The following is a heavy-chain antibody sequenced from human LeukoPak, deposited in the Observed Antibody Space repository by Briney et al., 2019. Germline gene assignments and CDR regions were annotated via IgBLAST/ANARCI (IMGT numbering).Heavy chain of an antibody. CDR2: IYTSGST. Sequence: PSETLSLTCTVSRGSISSGSNYWSWIRQPAGKGLEWIGRIYTSGSTNYNPSLKSRVTISVDTSKNQFSLKLSSVTAADTAVYYCARAYYSNYVDGMDVWGQGTTVTVSS. D-gene: IGHD4-11*01. J-gene: IGHJ6*02. V-gene: IGHV4-61*02. CDR1: RGSISSGSNY. CDR3: ARAYYSNYVDGMDV.